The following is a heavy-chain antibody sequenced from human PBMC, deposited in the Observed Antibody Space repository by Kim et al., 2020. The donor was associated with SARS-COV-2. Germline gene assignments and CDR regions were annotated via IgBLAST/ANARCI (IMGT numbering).Heavy chain of an antibody. D-gene: IGHD6-19*01. CDR3: ARVAWGSGWYEGPFDY. V-gene: IGHV1-3*01. J-gene: IGHJ4*02. CDR1: GYTFTSYA. CDR2: INAGNGNT. Sequence: ASVKVSCKASGYTFTSYAMHWVRQAPGQRLEWMGWINAGNGNTKYSQKFQGRVTITRDTSASTAYMELSSLRSEDTAVYYCARVAWGSGWYEGPFDYWGQGTLVTVSS.